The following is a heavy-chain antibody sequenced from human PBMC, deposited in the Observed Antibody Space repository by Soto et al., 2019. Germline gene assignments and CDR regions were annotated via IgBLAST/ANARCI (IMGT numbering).Heavy chain of an antibody. J-gene: IGHJ3*02. CDR1: GFTFSSYW. V-gene: IGHV3-7*01. CDR3: ARGGRSSSELEDAFDI. D-gene: IGHD1-1*01. CDR2: IKQDGSEK. Sequence: GGSLRLSCAASGFTFSSYWMSWVRQAPGKGLEWVANIKQDGSEKYYVDSVKGRFTISRDNAKNSLYLQMNSLRAEDTAVYYCARGGRSSSELEDAFDIWGQGTMVTVSS.